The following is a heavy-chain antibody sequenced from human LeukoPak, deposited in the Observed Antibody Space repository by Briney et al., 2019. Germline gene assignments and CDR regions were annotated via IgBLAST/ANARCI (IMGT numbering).Heavy chain of an antibody. D-gene: IGHD6-13*01. V-gene: IGHV1-2*02. J-gene: IGHJ4*02. CDR1: GCTFTGYY. CDR2: INPNSGGT. Sequence: GASAKVSCKASGCTFTGYYMHWVRQAPGQGLEWMGWINPNSGGTNYAQKFQGRVTMTRDTSITTAYMDLSSLRSDDTAVYYCARGGAADENDYWGQGTLVTVSS. CDR3: ARGGAADENDY.